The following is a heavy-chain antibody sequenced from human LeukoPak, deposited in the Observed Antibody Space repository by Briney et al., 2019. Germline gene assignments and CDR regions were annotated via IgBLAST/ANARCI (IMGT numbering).Heavy chain of an antibody. Sequence: ASVKVSCKASGYTFTSYDINWVRQATGEGFEWMGWMNPNSGNTGYAQKVQGRVTMTRNTSISTAYMELSSLRSEDTAVYYCASVARPNINWYYYSGMDVWGQGTTVTVSS. V-gene: IGHV1-8*01. CDR1: GYTFTSYD. CDR2: MNPNSGNT. CDR3: ASVARPNINWYYYSGMDV. D-gene: IGHD1-1*01. J-gene: IGHJ6*01.